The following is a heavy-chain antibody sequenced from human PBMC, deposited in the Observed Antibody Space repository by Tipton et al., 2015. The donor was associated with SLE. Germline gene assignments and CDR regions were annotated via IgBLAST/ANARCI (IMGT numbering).Heavy chain of an antibody. CDR3: ASLGYCSGGSCYSDYYYGMDV. J-gene: IGHJ6*02. CDR1: GYTFTSYG. D-gene: IGHD2-15*01. CDR2: MNPNSGNT. Sequence: QLGQSGAEVKKPGASVKVSCKASGYTFTSYGINWVRQATGQGLEWMGWMNPNSGNTGYAQKFQGRVTMTRNTSISTAYMELSSLRSEDTAVYYCASLGYCSGGSCYSDYYYGMDVWGQGTTVTVSS. V-gene: IGHV1-8*01.